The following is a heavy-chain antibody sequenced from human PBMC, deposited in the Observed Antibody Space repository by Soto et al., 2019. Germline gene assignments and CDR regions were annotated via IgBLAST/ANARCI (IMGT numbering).Heavy chain of an antibody. CDR3: ARSGCSGASCYSYYFDY. V-gene: IGHV1-18*01. Sequence: QVQLVQSGAEVKKPGASVKVSCKASGYTFTSYGISWVRQAPGQGLEWMGWISAYNGNTNYAEKLQGRVNMTTDTSTSTAYMELRTLRSDDTAVYYCARSGCSGASCYSYYFDYWGQGTLVTVSS. D-gene: IGHD2-15*01. J-gene: IGHJ4*02. CDR1: GYTFTSYG. CDR2: ISAYNGNT.